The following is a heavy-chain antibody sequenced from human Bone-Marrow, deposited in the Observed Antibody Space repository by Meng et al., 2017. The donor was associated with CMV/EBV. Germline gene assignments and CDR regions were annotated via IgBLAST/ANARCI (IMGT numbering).Heavy chain of an antibody. V-gene: IGHV1-69*05. CDR3: ARSRSWDGLYYYYGMDV. Sequence: SVKVSCKASGGTFSSYAISWVRQAPGQGLEWMGGIIPIFGTANYAQKFQGRVTINTDESTSTAYMELSSLRSEDTAVYYCARSRSWDGLYYYYGMDVWGQGTTVTVSS. CDR2: IIPIFGTA. D-gene: IGHD6-13*01. J-gene: IGHJ6*02. CDR1: GGTFSSYA.